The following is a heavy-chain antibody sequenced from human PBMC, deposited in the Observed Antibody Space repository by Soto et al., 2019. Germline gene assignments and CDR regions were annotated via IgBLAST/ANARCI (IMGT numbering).Heavy chain of an antibody. V-gene: IGHV1-8*01. Sequence: ASVKVSCKASGYSFTNNDVSWVRQATGQGLEWMGWMNPGSGDTGYAQKFQGRVTMTADTSTSTAYMELRSLRSDDTAVYYCVRDLDGSGSYYTDYWGPGTVVTVSS. J-gene: IGHJ4*02. CDR3: VRDLDGSGSYYTDY. D-gene: IGHD3-10*01. CDR2: MNPGSGDT. CDR1: GYSFTNND.